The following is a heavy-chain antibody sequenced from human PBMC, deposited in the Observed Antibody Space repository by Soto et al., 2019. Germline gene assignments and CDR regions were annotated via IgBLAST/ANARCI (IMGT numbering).Heavy chain of an antibody. V-gene: IGHV5-51*01. D-gene: IGHD6-13*01. CDR1: GYSFTSYW. Sequence: EVQLVQSGAEVKKPGESLKISCKGSGYSFTSYWIGWVRQMPGKGLEWMGIIYPGDSDTRYSPSFQGQVTISADKSISPAYLQGRSLKASDPAMYYCARLWSAAGRDWFDPWGQGTLVTVSS. CDR2: IYPGDSDT. CDR3: ARLWSAAGRDWFDP. J-gene: IGHJ5*02.